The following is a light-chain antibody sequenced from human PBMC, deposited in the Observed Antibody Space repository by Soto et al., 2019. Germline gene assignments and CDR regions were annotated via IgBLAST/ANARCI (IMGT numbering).Light chain of an antibody. CDR1: QSVSSSY. Sequence: EIVLTQSPGTLSLSPGERATLSCRASQSVSSSYLAWYQQKPGQAPRLLIYGASSRATGIPGRFSGSGSGTDFTLTISRLEPEDFAVYYCHQYGRSPFTFGPGNKVDIK. J-gene: IGKJ3*01. V-gene: IGKV3-20*01. CDR3: HQYGRSPFT. CDR2: GAS.